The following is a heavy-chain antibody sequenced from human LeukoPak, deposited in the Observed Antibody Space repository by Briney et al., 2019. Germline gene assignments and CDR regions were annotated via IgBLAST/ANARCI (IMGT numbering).Heavy chain of an antibody. V-gene: IGHV4-59*01. D-gene: IGHD5-24*01. CDR1: GGSISSYY. CDR3: AGGEMATIGDY. CDR2: IYYSGST. Sequence: SETLSLTCTVSGGSISSYYWSWIRQPPGKGLEWIGYIYYSGSTNYTPSLKSRVTISVDTSKNQFSLKLSSVTAADTAVYYCAGGEMATIGDYWGQGTLVTVSS. J-gene: IGHJ4*02.